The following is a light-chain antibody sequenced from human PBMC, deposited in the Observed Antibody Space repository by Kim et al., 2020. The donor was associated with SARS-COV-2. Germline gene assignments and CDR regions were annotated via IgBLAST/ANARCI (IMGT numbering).Light chain of an antibody. V-gene: IGLV3-21*01. Sequence: APGRTATITCGGDKSGSKSVRWYQQKPGKAPVLVIYYDSDRPSGIPERFSGSNSGTTATLTINGVEAGDEADYCCQVWDSSTYHVVFGGGTQLTVL. CDR3: QVWDSSTYHVV. CDR2: YDS. CDR1: KSGSKS. J-gene: IGLJ2*01.